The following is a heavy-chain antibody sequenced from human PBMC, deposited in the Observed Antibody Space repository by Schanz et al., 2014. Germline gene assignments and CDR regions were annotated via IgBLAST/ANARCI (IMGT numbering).Heavy chain of an antibody. Sequence: GQLAESGGGLVKPGGSLRLSCAASGFTFRDYYMSWIRQAPGKGLEWVSDISSGSSYANYADSVKGRFTISRDNAKNSLYLQMNSLRAEDTAVYYCAREQIMAAAGLVDYWGHGTLVTVSS. D-gene: IGHD6-13*01. V-gene: IGHV3-11*05. CDR1: GFTFRDYY. CDR3: AREQIMAAAGLVDY. CDR2: ISSGSSYA. J-gene: IGHJ4*01.